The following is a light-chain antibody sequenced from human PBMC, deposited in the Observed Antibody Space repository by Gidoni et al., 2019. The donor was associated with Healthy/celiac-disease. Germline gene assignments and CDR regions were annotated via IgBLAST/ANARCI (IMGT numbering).Light chain of an antibody. Sequence: QSALTQPRSVSGSPGQSVTISCTGTSSDVGGYNYVSWYQQHTGKAPKLMIYDVSQRPSGVPDRFSGSKSGNTASLTISGLQAEDEADYYCCSYAGSYILVFGGGTKLTVL. V-gene: IGLV2-11*01. CDR3: CSYAGSYILV. J-gene: IGLJ2*01. CDR1: SSDVGGYNY. CDR2: DVS.